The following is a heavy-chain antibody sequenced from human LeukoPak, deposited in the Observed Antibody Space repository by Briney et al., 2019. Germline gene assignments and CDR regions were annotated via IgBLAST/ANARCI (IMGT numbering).Heavy chain of an antibody. CDR1: GFTFNNFA. D-gene: IGHD5-24*01. J-gene: IGHJ3*02. Sequence: PGGSLRLSCAGSGFTFNNFAMSWVRQAPRKGLEWVSIISGNDGNTFYADSVKGRFTISRDNSKNMLYLQMNSLRAEDTALYYCAKPAQVDGSIDVFDIWGQGTMVTVSS. CDR2: ISGNDGNT. V-gene: IGHV3-23*01. CDR3: AKPAQVDGSIDVFDI.